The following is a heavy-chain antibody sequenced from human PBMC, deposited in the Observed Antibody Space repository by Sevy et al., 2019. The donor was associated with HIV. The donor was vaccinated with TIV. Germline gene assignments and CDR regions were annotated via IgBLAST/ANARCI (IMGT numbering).Heavy chain of an antibody. D-gene: IGHD1-20*01. CDR3: ARDGLTYGGMDV. CDR1: GDSVSSNNAA. CDR2: TFYRSNWYN. Sequence: QSQTLSLTCAISGDSVSSNNAAWNWIRQSPSRGLEWLGRTFYRSNWYNDYAVSVKGRITINPDTSKNQSSLQLTSVTPEDTAVYYCARDGLTYGGMDVWGQGTTVTVSS. J-gene: IGHJ6*02. V-gene: IGHV6-1*01.